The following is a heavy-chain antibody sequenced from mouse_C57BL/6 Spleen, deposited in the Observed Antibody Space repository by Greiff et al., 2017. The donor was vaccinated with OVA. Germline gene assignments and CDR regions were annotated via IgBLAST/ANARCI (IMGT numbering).Heavy chain of an antibody. Sequence: VQLQQPGAELVKPGASVKLSCKASGYTFTSYWMHWVKQRPGQGLEWIGKIHPNSGSTNYNAKFKSKATLTADKSSSTAYMQLSSLTSEDSAVYYWARSVYYCSSPRWGFDVWGTGTTVTVSS. D-gene: IGHD1-1*01. CDR1: GYTFTSYW. CDR3: ARSVYYCSSPRWGFDV. V-gene: IGHV1-64*01. CDR2: IHPNSGST. J-gene: IGHJ1*03.